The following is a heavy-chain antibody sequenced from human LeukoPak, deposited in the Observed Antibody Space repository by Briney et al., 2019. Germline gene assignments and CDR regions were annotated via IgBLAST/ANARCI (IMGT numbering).Heavy chain of an antibody. CDR1: GDTFSSYA. V-gene: IGHV1-69*17. CDR2: IIPIFGIA. J-gene: IGHJ4*02. Sequence: SVKVSCKASGDTFSSYAISWVPQAPGQGVWWMGGIIPIFGIANYAQKFQGRVTITADKSPSTAYMERSRLRSEDTAVYYCARDSTGTSERDYWGQRTLVTVSS. CDR3: ARDSTGTSERDY. D-gene: IGHD1-1*01.